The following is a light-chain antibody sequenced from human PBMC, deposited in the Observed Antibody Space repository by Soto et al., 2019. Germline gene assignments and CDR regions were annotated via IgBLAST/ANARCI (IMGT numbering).Light chain of an antibody. J-gene: IGLJ3*02. CDR1: SSNVGSNY. CDR3: AAWAASRSGWV. Sequence: QSVLTQPPSASGTPGQRVTISCSGSSSNVGSNYVYWYQQLPGTAPKLLIYRNNQRPSGVSDRFSGSKSGTSASLAITGLRSEDEADYYCAAWAASRSGWVFGGGTKLTVL. V-gene: IGLV1-47*01. CDR2: RNN.